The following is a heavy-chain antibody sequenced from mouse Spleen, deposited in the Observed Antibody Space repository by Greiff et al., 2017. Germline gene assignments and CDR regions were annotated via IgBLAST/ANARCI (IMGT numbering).Heavy chain of an antibody. J-gene: IGHJ3*01. V-gene: IGHV5-9-1*02. D-gene: IGHD2-5*01. CDR1: GFTFSSYA. CDR2: ISSGGDYI. CDR3: TRDNYYSNYPWFAY. Sequence: EVKLVESGEGLVKPGGSLKLSCAASGFTFSSYAMSWVRQTPEKRLEWVAYISSGGDYIYYADTVKGRFTISRDNARNTLYLQMSSLKSEDTAMYYCTRDNYYSNYPWFAYWGQGTLVTVSA.